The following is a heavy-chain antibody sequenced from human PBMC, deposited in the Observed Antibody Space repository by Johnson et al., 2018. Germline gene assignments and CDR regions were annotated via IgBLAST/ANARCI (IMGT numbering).Heavy chain of an antibody. V-gene: IGHV3-72*01. CDR1: GFTFSDHY. J-gene: IGHJ3*01. CDR3: LRDNKAHAFDV. Sequence: VQLVESGGGLVQPGGSXRLSCATSGFTFSDHYMDWVRQAPGKGLDWVARIRDKVNRSTTAYAAPGKGRFPIPRDDSPLYLQMNSLKTEDTALYYCLRDNKAHAFDVWGQGTMVTVSS. CDR2: IRDKVNRSTT. D-gene: IGHD1/OR15-1a*01.